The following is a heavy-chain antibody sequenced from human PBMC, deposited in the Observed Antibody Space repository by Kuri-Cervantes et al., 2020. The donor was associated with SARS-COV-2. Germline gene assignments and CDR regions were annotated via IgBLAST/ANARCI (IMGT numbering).Heavy chain of an antibody. V-gene: IGHV1-69*06. CDR1: GGTFSSYA. Sequence: SVKVSCKASGGTFSSYAVTWVRQAPGRGLEWMGRIIPLFGTTIYAEKFRGRVTLAADKSTNTAYMELSSLRSEDTAVYYCARPYCTSSTCYDGTFDSWGQGTLVTVSS. D-gene: IGHD2-2*01. J-gene: IGHJ4*02. CDR3: ARPYCTSSTCYDGTFDS. CDR2: IIPLFGTT.